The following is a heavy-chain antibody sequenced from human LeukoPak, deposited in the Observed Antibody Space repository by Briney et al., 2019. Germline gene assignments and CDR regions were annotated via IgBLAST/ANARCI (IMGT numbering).Heavy chain of an antibody. V-gene: IGHV4-39*01. D-gene: IGHD2-21*02. J-gene: IGHJ4*02. CDR2: IYFSGTT. CDR3: ARQRWVTGPADY. CDR1: GGXISSSSYY. Sequence: SETLSLTCTVSGGXISSSSYYWGWIRQPPGKGLEWIGSIYFSGTTYYNPSLKSRVTISVDTSKNQFSLKLSSVTAADTAVYYCARQRWVTGPADYWGQGTLVTVSS.